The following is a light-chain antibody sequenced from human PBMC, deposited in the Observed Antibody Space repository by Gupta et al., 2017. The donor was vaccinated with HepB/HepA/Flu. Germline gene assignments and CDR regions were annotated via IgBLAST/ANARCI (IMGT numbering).Light chain of an antibody. CDR3: NSYTATNSHVV. Sequence: QSALSQPASVSGSPGQSITIFCTASYIENFNFVSWFQHRPGEAPKLLVYDVNIRASGLSNRFSGSKSGNTASLTISGLQAEDEADYYCNSYTATNSHVVFGGGTKVTVL. CDR1: YIENFNF. CDR2: DVN. V-gene: IGLV2-14*03. J-gene: IGLJ2*01.